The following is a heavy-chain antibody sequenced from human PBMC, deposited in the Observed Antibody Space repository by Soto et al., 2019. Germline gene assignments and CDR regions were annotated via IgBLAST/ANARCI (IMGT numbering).Heavy chain of an antibody. CDR2: IYYSGST. V-gene: IGHV4-30-4*01. D-gene: IGHD3-10*01. Sequence: SETLSLTCTVSGGSISSGDYYWSWIRQPPGKGLEWIGYIYYSGSTYYNPSLKSRVTISVDTSKNQFSLKLSSVTAADTAVYYCARVSYGSGSYTPAYYYYYGMDVWGKGTTVTVSS. CDR1: GGSISSGDYY. J-gene: IGHJ6*04. CDR3: ARVSYGSGSYTPAYYYYYGMDV.